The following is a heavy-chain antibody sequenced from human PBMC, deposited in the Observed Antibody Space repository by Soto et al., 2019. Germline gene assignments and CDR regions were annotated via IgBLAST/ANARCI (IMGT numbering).Heavy chain of an antibody. CDR1: GYTFTSYG. Sequence: GASVKVSCKASGYTFTSYGISWVRQAPGQGLEWMGWISAYNGNTNYAQKLQGRVTMTTDTSTSTAYMGLRSLRSDDTAVYYCARLGPITIFGVVPADNWFDPWGQGTLVTVSS. J-gene: IGHJ5*02. CDR2: ISAYNGNT. V-gene: IGHV1-18*01. D-gene: IGHD3-3*01. CDR3: ARLGPITIFGVVPADNWFDP.